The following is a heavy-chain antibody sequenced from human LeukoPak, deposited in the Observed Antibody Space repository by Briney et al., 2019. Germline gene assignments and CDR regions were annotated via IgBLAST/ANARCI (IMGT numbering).Heavy chain of an antibody. CDR3: AKGVSVGDRRPHYYYMDV. V-gene: IGHV3-23*01. CDR1: GFTFSSYS. J-gene: IGHJ6*03. D-gene: IGHD3-16*01. CDR2: ISGSGGST. Sequence: PGGSLSLSCAASGFTFSSYSMNWVRQAPGKGLEWVSAISGSGGSTYYADSVKGRFTISRDNSKNTLYLQMNSLRAEDTAVYYCAKGVSVGDRRPHYYYMDVWGKGTTVTVSS.